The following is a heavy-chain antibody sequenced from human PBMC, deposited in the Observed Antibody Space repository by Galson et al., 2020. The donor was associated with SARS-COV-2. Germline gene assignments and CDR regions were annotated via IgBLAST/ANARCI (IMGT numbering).Heavy chain of an antibody. CDR1: GDSISSGDYY. Sequence: ASETLSLTCTVSGDSISSGDYYWGWIRQHPGKGLEWIGYIYYSGSTYHNPSLKSRVTISVDTSKNQFSLKLSSVTAADTAVYYCARMTTEALDIWGQGTMVTVSS. V-gene: IGHV4-31*03. CDR3: ARMTTEALDI. J-gene: IGHJ3*02. D-gene: IGHD4-17*01. CDR2: IYYSGST.